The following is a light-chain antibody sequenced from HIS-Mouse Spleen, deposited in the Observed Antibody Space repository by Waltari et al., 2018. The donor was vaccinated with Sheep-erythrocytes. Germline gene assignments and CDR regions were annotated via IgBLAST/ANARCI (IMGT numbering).Light chain of an antibody. Sequence: DIQMTQSPSSLSASVGDRVTITCRASQGIRNDVGWYQQKPGKAPKRLIYAAASLQSGVPSRVSGSGSGTEFTLTISSLQPEDFATYYCLQHNSYPRTFGQGTKVEIK. CDR3: LQHNSYPRT. CDR2: AAA. J-gene: IGKJ1*01. CDR1: QGIRND. V-gene: IGKV1-17*01.